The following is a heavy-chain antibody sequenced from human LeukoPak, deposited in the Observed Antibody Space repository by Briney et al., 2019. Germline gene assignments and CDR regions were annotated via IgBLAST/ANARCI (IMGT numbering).Heavy chain of an antibody. CDR1: GYTFTGYY. D-gene: IGHD3-22*01. Sequence: APVKVSCKASGYTFTGYYMHWVRQAPGQGLEWMGRINPNSGGTNYAQKFQGRVTMTRDTSISTAYMELSRLRSDDTAMYYCARDRGYYDSTDYWGQGTLVTVSS. V-gene: IGHV1-2*06. CDR3: ARDRGYYDSTDY. J-gene: IGHJ4*02. CDR2: INPNSGGT.